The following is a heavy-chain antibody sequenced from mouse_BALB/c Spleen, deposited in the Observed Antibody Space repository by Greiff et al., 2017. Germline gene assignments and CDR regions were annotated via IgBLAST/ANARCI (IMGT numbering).Heavy chain of an antibody. Sequence: VQLKESGGGLVQPGGSRKLSCAASGFTFSSFGMHWVRQAPEKGLEWVAYISSGSSTIYYADTVKGRFTISRDNPKNTLFLQMTSLRSEDTAMYYCARSEGFAYWGQGTLVTVSA. CDR2: ISSGSSTI. V-gene: IGHV5-17*02. CDR1: GFTFSSFG. CDR3: ARSEGFAY. J-gene: IGHJ3*01.